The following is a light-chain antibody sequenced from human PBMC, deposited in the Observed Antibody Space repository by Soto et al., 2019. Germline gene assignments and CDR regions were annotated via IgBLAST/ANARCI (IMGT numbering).Light chain of an antibody. CDR1: RSDVGGYNL. Sequence: QSGLTQTVSVSGSPGQSITMSCTGTRSDVGGYNLVSWYQTIPGKAPKLLIHDDIKRPSGVSDRFSGSKSGNTASLTIAGLQAEDEADYYCGSYAGSITLVFGGGTKLTVL. V-gene: IGLV2-23*01. CDR2: DDI. CDR3: GSYAGSITLV. J-gene: IGLJ2*01.